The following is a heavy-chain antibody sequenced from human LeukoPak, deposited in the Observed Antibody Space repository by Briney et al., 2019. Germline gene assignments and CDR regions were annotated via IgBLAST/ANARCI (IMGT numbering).Heavy chain of an antibody. CDR3: ARARSGIAGFDP. CDR1: GNLIRSYY. Sequence: SETLSLTCTVSGNLIRSYYWSWIRQPPGKGLVWIGYIYYSGSTNYNPSLKSRVTISVDTSENQFSLKLSSVTAADTAVYYCARARSGIAGFDPWGQGTLVTVSS. D-gene: IGHD6-13*01. CDR2: IYYSGST. V-gene: IGHV4-59*01. J-gene: IGHJ5*02.